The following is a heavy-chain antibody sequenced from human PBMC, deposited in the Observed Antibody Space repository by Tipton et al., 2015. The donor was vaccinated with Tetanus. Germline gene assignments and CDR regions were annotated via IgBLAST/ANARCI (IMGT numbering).Heavy chain of an antibody. D-gene: IGHD3-22*01. Sequence: SLRLSCVASGYNFRNNGMHWVRQAPGKGLEWVAVTWSHGGNIYYADSVKGRCAVSRDNSKNTVYLQMNSLSAEDTAVYYCARDGDTSGHYGIFDSWGRGTLLIVSS. CDR2: TWSHGGNI. J-gene: IGHJ4*02. CDR1: GYNFRNNG. CDR3: ARDGDTSGHYGIFDS. V-gene: IGHV3-33*08.